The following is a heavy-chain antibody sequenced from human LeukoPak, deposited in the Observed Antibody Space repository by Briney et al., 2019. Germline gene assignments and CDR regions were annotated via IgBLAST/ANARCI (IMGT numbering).Heavy chain of an antibody. V-gene: IGHV3-48*01. J-gene: IGHJ4*02. D-gene: IGHD5-24*01. CDR3: ARDYKYAFDN. CDR1: GFRFSDYS. CDR2: IGISSGNT. Sequence: GGSLRLSCAASGFRFSDYSMNWVRQAPGKGLEWISYIGISSGNTKYADSVEGRFTISGDKARNSLYLQMNSLRVEDTALYYCARDYKYAFDNWGQGTLVTVSS.